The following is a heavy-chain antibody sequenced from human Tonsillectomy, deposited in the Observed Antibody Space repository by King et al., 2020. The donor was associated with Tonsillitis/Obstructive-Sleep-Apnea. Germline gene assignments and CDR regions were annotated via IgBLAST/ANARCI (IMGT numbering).Heavy chain of an antibody. Sequence: QLVQSGAEVKKPGASVKVSCKVSGYTLTEFSMHWVRQAPGKGLEWMGGFDPEDGETIYAQKFQGRVTMTEDTSTDTAYMELSSLRSEDTAVYYCATSITMVRGVILVYWYFDLWGRGTLVTVSS. CDR3: ATSITMVRGVILVYWYFDL. J-gene: IGHJ2*01. CDR2: FDPEDGET. V-gene: IGHV1-24*01. CDR1: GYTLTEFS. D-gene: IGHD3-10*01.